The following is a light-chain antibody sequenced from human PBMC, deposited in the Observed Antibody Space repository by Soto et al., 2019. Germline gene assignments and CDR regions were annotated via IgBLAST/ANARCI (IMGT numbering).Light chain of an antibody. CDR2: EVS. Sequence: QSVLTRPASVSGSLGQSITISCTGTSSDIGGYKYVSWYQQHPGKAPKLIIFEVSNRPSGVSDRFSGSNSGNTASLTISGLQAEDEDDYYCTSYSSYRVLVFGGGTKLTVL. V-gene: IGLV2-14*01. CDR3: TSYSSYRVLV. CDR1: SSDIGGYKY. J-gene: IGLJ3*02.